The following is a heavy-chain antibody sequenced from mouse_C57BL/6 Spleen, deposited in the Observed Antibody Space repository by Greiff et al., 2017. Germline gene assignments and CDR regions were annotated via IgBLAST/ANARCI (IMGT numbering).Heavy chain of an antibody. V-gene: IGHV1-80*01. CDR2: IYPGDGVS. CDR3: ERSYDGYPAY. D-gene: IGHD2-3*01. J-gene: IGHJ3*01. Sequence: VQLQESGAEPVKPGASVKISCKASGHALSSYRMNWVKQRPGKGLEWIGQIYPGDGVSNYNGKFKGKATMTADKSSSAAYMQLSGLTSEDSAVYFCERSYDGYPAYWGQGTLVTVSA. CDR1: GHALSSYR.